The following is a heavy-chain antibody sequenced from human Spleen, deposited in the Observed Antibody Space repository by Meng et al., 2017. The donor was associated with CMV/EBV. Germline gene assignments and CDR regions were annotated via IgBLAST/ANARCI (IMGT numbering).Heavy chain of an antibody. CDR3: AHRTRGSYYFDY. Sequence: SGPTLVKPTPSLTLSCTFSGFSLSTSGVGVGWIRQPPGKALEWLALIYWNDDKRYSPSLKSRLTITKDTSKHQVVLTMTNMDPVDTATYYCAHRTRGSYYFDYWGQGTLVTVSS. CDR2: IYWNDDK. V-gene: IGHV2-5*01. CDR1: GFSLSTSGVG. D-gene: IGHD1-26*01. J-gene: IGHJ4*02.